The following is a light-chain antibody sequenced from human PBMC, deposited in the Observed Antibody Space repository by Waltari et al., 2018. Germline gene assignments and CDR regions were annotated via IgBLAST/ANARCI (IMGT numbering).Light chain of an antibody. CDR3: QVWDTDSDHL. Sequence: YVLTQPPSVSVAPGQTARLPCGGDNISFKAVHWYQQKTGQAPVLLLYDDSVRPSGIPERFSGSKSGDTATLTITRVEAGDEADYYCQVWDTDSDHLFGGGTKLTVL. V-gene: IGLV3-21*02. CDR2: DDS. CDR1: NISFKA. J-gene: IGLJ3*02.